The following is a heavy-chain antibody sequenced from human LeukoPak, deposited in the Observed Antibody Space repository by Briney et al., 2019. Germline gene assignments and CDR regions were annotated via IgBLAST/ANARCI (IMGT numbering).Heavy chain of an antibody. D-gene: IGHD1-1*01. CDR1: GFTFEDYS. Sequence: GRSLRLSCAASGFTFEDYSMHWVRQAPGKGLEWVSGISWNSGNIGYADSVKGRFTISRDNSKNTLYLQMNSLRAEDTAVYYCARDLEIWGFDYWGQGTLVTVSS. J-gene: IGHJ4*02. CDR2: ISWNSGNI. CDR3: ARDLEIWGFDY. V-gene: IGHV3-9*01.